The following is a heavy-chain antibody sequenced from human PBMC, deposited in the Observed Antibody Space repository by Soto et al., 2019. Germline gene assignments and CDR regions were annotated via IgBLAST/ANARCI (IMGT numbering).Heavy chain of an antibody. CDR3: ARDSAGITGTRHFDY. D-gene: IGHD1-7*01. J-gene: IGHJ4*02. V-gene: IGHV4-59*01. CDR2: IYYSGST. Sequence: SETLSLTCTVSGGSISSYYWSWIRQPPGKGLEWIGYIYYSGSTNYNPSLKSRVTISVDTSKNQFSLKLSSVTAADTAVYYCARDSAGITGTRHFDYWGQGTLVTVSS. CDR1: GGSISSYY.